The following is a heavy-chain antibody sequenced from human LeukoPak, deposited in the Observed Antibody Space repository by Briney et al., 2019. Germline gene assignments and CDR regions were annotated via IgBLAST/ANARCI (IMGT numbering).Heavy chain of an antibody. CDR3: ARQKCTSTSCLTKNAFDI. Sequence: SETLSLTCTVSGSISSHYWSWIRQPPGKGLEWIGYIYTSGSTNYNPSLKSRVTISVDTSKNQFSLDLSSVTAADTAVYYCARQKCTSTSCLTKNAFDIWGQGTMVTVSS. CDR1: GSISSHY. CDR2: IYTSGST. V-gene: IGHV4-4*09. D-gene: IGHD2-2*01. J-gene: IGHJ3*02.